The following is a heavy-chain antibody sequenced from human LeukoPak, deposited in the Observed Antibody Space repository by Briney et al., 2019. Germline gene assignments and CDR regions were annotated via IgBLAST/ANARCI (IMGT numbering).Heavy chain of an antibody. CDR3: ARCPADYYDSSGYYPNYFDY. V-gene: IGHV4-59*01. J-gene: IGHJ4*02. Sequence: SETLFLTCTVSGGSIRSYYWSWIRQPPGKGLEWIGYIYYSGTTNYNPSLKSRVRISVDTSKNQFSLKLSSVTAADTAVYYCARCPADYYDSSGYYPNYFDYWGQGTLVTVSS. D-gene: IGHD3-22*01. CDR1: GGSIRSYY. CDR2: IYYSGTT.